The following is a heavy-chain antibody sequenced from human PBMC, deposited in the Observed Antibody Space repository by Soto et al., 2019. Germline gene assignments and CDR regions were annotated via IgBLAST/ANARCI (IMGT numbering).Heavy chain of an antibody. CDR1: GGTFSSYA. D-gene: IGHD3-9*01. Sequence: QVQLVQSGAEVKKPGSSVKVSCKASGGTFSSYAISWVRQAPGQGLEWMGGIIPIFGTANYAQKFQGRVTITADESTSTAYMELSSLRSEDTAEYYCARDSGLRYFDWLSPFDYWGQGTLVTVSS. CDR2: IIPIFGTA. J-gene: IGHJ4*02. V-gene: IGHV1-69*12. CDR3: ARDSGLRYFDWLSPFDY.